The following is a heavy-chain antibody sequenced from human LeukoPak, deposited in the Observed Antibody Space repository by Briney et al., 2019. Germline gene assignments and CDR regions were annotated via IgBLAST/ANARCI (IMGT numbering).Heavy chain of an antibody. D-gene: IGHD6-19*01. Sequence: ASVKVSCKASGYTFTSYDINWVQQATGQGLEWMGWMNPNSGNTGYAQKFQGRVTMTRNTSISTAYMELSSLRSEDAAVYYCARGSSYSSGWYAFDIWGQGTMVTVSS. V-gene: IGHV1-8*01. J-gene: IGHJ3*02. CDR1: GYTFTSYD. CDR3: ARGSSYSSGWYAFDI. CDR2: MNPNSGNT.